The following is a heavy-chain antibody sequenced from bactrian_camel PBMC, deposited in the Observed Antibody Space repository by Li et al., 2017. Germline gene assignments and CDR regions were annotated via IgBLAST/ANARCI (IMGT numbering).Heavy chain of an antibody. V-gene: IGHV3-2*01. Sequence: HVQLVESGGGLVQPGGSLRLSCAASGFTFSSYYISWVRQAPGKGLEWVSNIYTGDSSTYYADSVKGRFTISRDNAKNTVYLQMNSLKPEDTAMYYCAALWTSRGRQGCNYWGQGTQVTVS. J-gene: IGHJ4*01. D-gene: IGHD3*01. CDR3: AALWTSRGRQGCNY. CDR1: GFTFSSYY. CDR2: IYTGDSST.